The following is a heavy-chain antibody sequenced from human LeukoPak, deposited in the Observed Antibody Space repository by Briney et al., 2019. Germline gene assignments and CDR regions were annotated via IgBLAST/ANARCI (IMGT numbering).Heavy chain of an antibody. J-gene: IGHJ4*02. CDR1: GGSISSSSYY. CDR2: IYYSGST. V-gene: IGHV4-39*01. CDR3: ARQGSGNYLSPVNY. D-gene: IGHD1-26*01. Sequence: PSETLSLTCTVSGGSISSSSYYWGWIRHPPGKGLEWIGTIYYSGSTYYNPSLKSRVTISVDTSKNQFSLKLSSVTAADTAVYYCARQGSGNYLSPVNYWGQGTLVTVSS.